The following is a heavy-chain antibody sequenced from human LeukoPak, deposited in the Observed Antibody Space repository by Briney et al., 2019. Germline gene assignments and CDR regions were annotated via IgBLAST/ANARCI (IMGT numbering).Heavy chain of an antibody. V-gene: IGHV3-23*01. J-gene: IGHJ4*02. CDR2: ISGSGGST. D-gene: IGHD3-9*01. CDR3: AKGQLRYFDWPAVGYFDY. CDR1: GFTFSSYA. Sequence: GGSLRLSCAASGFTFSSYAMHWVRQAPGKGLEWVSAISGSGGSTYYADSVKGRFTISRDNSKNTLYLQMNSLRAEDTAVYYCAKGQLRYFDWPAVGYFDYWGQGTLVTVSS.